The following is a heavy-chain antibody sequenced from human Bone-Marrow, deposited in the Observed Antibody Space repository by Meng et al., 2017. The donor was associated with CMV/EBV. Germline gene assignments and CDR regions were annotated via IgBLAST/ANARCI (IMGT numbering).Heavy chain of an antibody. J-gene: IGHJ4*02. CDR3: ARSSGWSRFDY. CDR2: INPNTDT. Sequence: QVHVVQSGAEVKTRGASVKFFCKASGYTLTDYYIHWVRQAPGQWLEWMGWINPNTDTNYAQNFQGRVTMTRDMSINTAYMELSRLTSGDTAVYYCARSSGWSRFDYWGQGTLVTVSS. D-gene: IGHD6-19*01. CDR1: GYTLTDYY. V-gene: IGHV1-2*02.